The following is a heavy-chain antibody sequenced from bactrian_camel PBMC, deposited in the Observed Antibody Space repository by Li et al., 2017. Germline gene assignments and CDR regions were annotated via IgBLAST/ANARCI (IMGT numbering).Heavy chain of an antibody. V-gene: IGHV3S54*01. J-gene: IGHJ4*01. CDR3: AADCTYRDGWWLIARNYKT. CDR1: GFSAPIYS. CDR2: IYTGSGSS. Sequence: HVQLVESGGGAVQAGGSLKLSCAASGFSAPIYSMGWFRQAPEKEREGVAVIYTGSGSSEYVDSVKGRFSISQDSAKKTLYLQMNNLRPEGTAMYVCAADCTYRDGWWLIARNYKTRGQGTQVTVS. D-gene: IGHD2*01.